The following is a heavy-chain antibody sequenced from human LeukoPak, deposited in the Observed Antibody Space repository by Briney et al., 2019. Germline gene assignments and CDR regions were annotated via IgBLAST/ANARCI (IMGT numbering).Heavy chain of an antibody. CDR2: IIPIFGTA. D-gene: IGHD6-13*01. J-gene: IGHJ6*02. V-gene: IGHV1-69*13. Sequence: GASVKVSCKASGGTFSSYAISWVRQAPGQGLEWMGGIIPIFGTANYAQKFQGRVTITADESTSTAYMELSSLRSEDTAVYYCAREGVERQLVLVDYYYYGMDVWGQGTTVTVSS. CDR1: GGTFSSYA. CDR3: AREGVERQLVLVDYYYYGMDV.